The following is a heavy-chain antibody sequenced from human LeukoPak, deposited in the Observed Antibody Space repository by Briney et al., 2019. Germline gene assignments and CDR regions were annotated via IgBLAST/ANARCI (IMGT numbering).Heavy chain of an antibody. CDR2: ISGSGGST. CDR3: AKGGYDSSGYYYADY. D-gene: IGHD3-22*01. J-gene: IGHJ4*02. Sequence: GGSLRLSCAASGFTFSRYAMSWVRQAPGEGLECVSAISGSGGSTYYADSVRGRFTISRDNSKNTLYLQMNSLRAEDTAVYYCAKGGYDSSGYYYADYWGQGTLVTVSS. V-gene: IGHV3-23*01. CDR1: GFTFSRYA.